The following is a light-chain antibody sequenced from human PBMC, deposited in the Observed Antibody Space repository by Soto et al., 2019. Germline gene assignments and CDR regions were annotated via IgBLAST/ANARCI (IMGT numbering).Light chain of an antibody. CDR3: QQLNSYPYT. V-gene: IGKV1-9*01. CDR2: AAS. Sequence: DIQLTQSPSFLSASVGDSVTITCRASQGISSYLARYQQKPGKAPKLLIYAASTLQSGVPSRFSGSGSGTEFTLTISSLQPEDFATYYCQQLNSYPYTFGQGTKLEIK. J-gene: IGKJ2*01. CDR1: QGISSY.